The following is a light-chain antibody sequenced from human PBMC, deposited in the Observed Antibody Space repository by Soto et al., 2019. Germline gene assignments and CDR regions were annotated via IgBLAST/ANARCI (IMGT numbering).Light chain of an antibody. CDR2: GAS. V-gene: IGKV3-20*01. CDR1: QSVSSNY. CDR3: QQYNSYSGT. Sequence: EVVLTQSPGTLSLSPGERATLSCRASQSVSSNYLAWYQQKPGQAPRLLIYGASSRATGIPDRFSGSGSGTDFTLTISRLDPEDFALYYCQQYNSYSGTFGQGTKVEIK. J-gene: IGKJ1*01.